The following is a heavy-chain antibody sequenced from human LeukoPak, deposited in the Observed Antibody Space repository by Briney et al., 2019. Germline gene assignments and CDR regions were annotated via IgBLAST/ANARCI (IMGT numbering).Heavy chain of an antibody. CDR2: ISDSGAST. CDR1: GFTFSNYA. V-gene: IGHV3-23*01. CDR3: AKVPYSDYGAGRPPFLDV. J-gene: IGHJ6*02. Sequence: GGSLRLSCAASGFTFSNYAMSWVRQTPGKGLEWVSTISDSGASTYYADSVKGRFTISRDNSKNTLYLQMNSLRDEDTAVYYRAKVPYSDYGAGRPPFLDVWGQGTTVAISS. D-gene: IGHD3-10*01.